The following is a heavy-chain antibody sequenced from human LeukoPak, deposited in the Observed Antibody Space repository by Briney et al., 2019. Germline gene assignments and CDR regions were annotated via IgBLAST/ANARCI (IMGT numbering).Heavy chain of an antibody. Sequence: GASVKVSCKASGGTFSSYAISWVRQAPGPGLEWMGWMNPNSGNTGYAQKFQGRVTMTRNTSISTAYMELSSLRSEDTAVYYCARGARIAAAGTPRVYYIDVWGKGTTVTISS. CDR3: ARGARIAAAGTPRVYYIDV. D-gene: IGHD6-13*01. J-gene: IGHJ6*03. CDR1: GGTFSSYA. V-gene: IGHV1-8*02. CDR2: MNPNSGNT.